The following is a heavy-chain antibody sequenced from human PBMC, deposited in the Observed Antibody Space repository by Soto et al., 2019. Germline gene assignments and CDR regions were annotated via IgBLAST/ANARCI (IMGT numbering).Heavy chain of an antibody. CDR3: AHKGGRGAGMDV. D-gene: IGHD2-15*01. J-gene: IGHJ6*02. Sequence: QITLKESGPTLVKPTQTLTLTCTFSGFSVSTGGVGVASIRQPPGKALEWLALIYWADDKRYSPFLQSRVTITKDTSKNQVVLTMTNMDPVDTSTYYCAHKGGRGAGMDVWGQGTTVTVSS. V-gene: IGHV2-5*02. CDR2: IYWADDK. CDR1: GFSVSTGGVG.